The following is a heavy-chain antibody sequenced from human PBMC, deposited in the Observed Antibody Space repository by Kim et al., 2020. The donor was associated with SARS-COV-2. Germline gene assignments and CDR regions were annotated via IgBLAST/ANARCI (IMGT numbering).Heavy chain of an antibody. J-gene: IGHJ4*02. CDR1: GDSISSYF. CDR2: FQYSGGT. V-gene: IGHV4-59*01. CDR3: AKGRVPFY. Sequence: SETLSLTCTVSGDSISSYFLWSWIRQPPGKGLEWIGYFQYSGGTNYNPSLRARVTISVDTSKNQFSLKLNSVTAADTAVYYCAKGRVPFYWGKGTLVPVS.